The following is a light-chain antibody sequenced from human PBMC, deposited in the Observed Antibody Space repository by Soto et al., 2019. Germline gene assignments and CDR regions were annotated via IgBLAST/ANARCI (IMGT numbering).Light chain of an antibody. CDR1: SSDVGGYNY. Sequence: QYALTQPASVSGSPGQSITISCTGTSSDVGGYNYVSWYQQHPGKAPKLMIYDVSNRPSGVSNRFSGSKSGNTASLTISGLQAEDEADYYCSSYTSSSTNYVFGTGTKLTVL. J-gene: IGLJ1*01. CDR3: SSYTSSSTNYV. CDR2: DVS. V-gene: IGLV2-14*01.